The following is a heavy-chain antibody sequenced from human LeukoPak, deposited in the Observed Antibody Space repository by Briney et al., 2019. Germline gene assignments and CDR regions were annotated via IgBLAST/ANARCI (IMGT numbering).Heavy chain of an antibody. CDR1: GYTFISYG. D-gene: IGHD3-3*01. CDR3: ASMSGYYPSYYFDY. Sequence: ASVTVSCTASGYTFISYGITWVRQAPGQGLEWLGWISAYNGNIDYAQKLQGRVTLTTDTSTSTAYMEVRSLRSDDTAVYCCASMSGYYPSYYFDYWGQGTLVTVSS. J-gene: IGHJ4*02. V-gene: IGHV1-18*01. CDR2: ISAYNGNI.